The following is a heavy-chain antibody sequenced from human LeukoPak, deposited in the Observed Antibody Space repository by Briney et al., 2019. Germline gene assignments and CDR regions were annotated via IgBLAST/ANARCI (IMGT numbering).Heavy chain of an antibody. Sequence: ASVKVSCKASGYTFTSYAMHWVRQAPGQRLEWMGWINAGNGNTKYSQKFQGRVTITRDTSASTAYMELSSLRSEDTAVYYCARDHRLGYCSSTSCGGWFDLWGQGTLVTVSS. CDR3: ARDHRLGYCSSTSCGGWFDL. CDR2: INAGNGNT. D-gene: IGHD2-2*01. CDR1: GYTFTSYA. V-gene: IGHV1-3*01. J-gene: IGHJ5*02.